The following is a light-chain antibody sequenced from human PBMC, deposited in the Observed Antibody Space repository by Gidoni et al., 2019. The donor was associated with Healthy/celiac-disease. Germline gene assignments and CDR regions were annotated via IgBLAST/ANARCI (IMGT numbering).Light chain of an antibody. Sequence: DIQMTQSPSSLSAAVGDRVTITCRASQSISSYLNWYQQKPGKAPKLLIYASSSLQGGVPTRFSGSGSGTDFTLTISSLPPEDFATYYCQQSYSTPRTFGQXTKVEIK. CDR2: ASS. CDR1: QSISSY. J-gene: IGKJ1*01. CDR3: QQSYSTPRT. V-gene: IGKV1-39*01.